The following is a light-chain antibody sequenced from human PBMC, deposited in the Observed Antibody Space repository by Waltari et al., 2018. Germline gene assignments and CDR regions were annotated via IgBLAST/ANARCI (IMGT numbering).Light chain of an antibody. V-gene: IGLV2-23*02. Sequence: QSALTQPASVSGTPGQSITISCSGTTSDVGSYDLVSWYQQHPGEAPKLLIWEVVKRPPATSSRFAGSKSGSTASLTISGRQPEDEADYYCCSYAGRGTYVFGSGTKVTVL. CDR3: CSYAGRGTYV. J-gene: IGLJ1*01. CDR1: TSDVGSYDL. CDR2: EVV.